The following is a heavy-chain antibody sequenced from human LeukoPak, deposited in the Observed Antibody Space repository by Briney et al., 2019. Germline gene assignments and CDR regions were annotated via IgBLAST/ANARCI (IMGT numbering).Heavy chain of an antibody. J-gene: IGHJ4*02. Sequence: ASVKVSCKTSGYTFTSYGFSWVRQAPGQGLEWMGWISAYNGNTNYAQKLQGRVTVTTETSTSTAYMELRSLRSDDTAVYYCARLNFGSEDYWGQGTLVTVSS. CDR2: ISAYNGNT. D-gene: IGHD3-10*01. V-gene: IGHV1-18*01. CDR3: ARLNFGSEDY. CDR1: GYTFTSYG.